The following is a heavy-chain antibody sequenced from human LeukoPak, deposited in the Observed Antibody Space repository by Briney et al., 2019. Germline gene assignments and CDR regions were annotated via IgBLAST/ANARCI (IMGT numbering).Heavy chain of an antibody. V-gene: IGHV4-30-4*08. CDR1: GGSISSGDYY. J-gene: IGHJ4*02. CDR3: ARSGPSVFFDY. D-gene: IGHD5/OR15-5a*01. Sequence: PSETLSLTCTVSGGSISSGDYYWSWIRQPPGKGPEWIGYIYYSGSTYYNPSLKSRVTISVDTSKNQFSLKLSSVTAADTAVYYCARSGPSVFFDYWGQGTLVTVSS. CDR2: IYYSGST.